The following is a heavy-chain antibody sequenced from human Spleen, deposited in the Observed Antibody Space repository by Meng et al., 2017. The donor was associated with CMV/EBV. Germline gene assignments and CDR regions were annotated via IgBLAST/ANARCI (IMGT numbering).Heavy chain of an antibody. CDR3: SSETDVRAGKFH. J-gene: IGHJ4*02. CDR2: ISGSGGST. D-gene: IGHD2-21*01. CDR1: GFTFSSYA. V-gene: IGHV3-23*01. Sequence: EVQLLESGGGLVQPGGSLRLSCAASGFTFSSYAMSWVRHAPGKGLEWVSAISGSGGSTYYAVSVKGRFSISRDDSKDTLYLLMNRVKTDDTAVYYWSSETDVRAGKFHWGQGILVTVSS.